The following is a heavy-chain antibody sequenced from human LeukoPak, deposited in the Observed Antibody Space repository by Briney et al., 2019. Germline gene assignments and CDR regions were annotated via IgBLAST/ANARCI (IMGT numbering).Heavy chain of an antibody. V-gene: IGHV3-21*01. CDR3: GGYCSGGSCLRGAFDI. J-gene: IGHJ3*02. CDR1: GFTFSSYS. Sequence: PGGSLRLSCAASGFTFSSYSMNWVRQAPGKGLEWVSSISSSSSYIYYADSVKGRFTISRDNAKNSLYLQMNSLRAEDTAVYYCGGYCSGGSCLRGAFDIWGQGTMVTVSS. CDR2: ISSSSSYI. D-gene: IGHD2-15*01.